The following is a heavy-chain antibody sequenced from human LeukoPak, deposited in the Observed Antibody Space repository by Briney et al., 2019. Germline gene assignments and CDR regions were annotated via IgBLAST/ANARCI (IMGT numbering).Heavy chain of an antibody. Sequence: PSETLSLTCTVSGGSISDNYWSWIRQPPGKGLEWIGYAYYSGHTNYNSSLKSRVTMSLDTSKSQFSLRLSSVAAADTAVYFCARHPFATPFDYWGPGTLVTVSS. V-gene: IGHV4-59*08. J-gene: IGHJ4*02. CDR3: ARHPFATPFDY. CDR1: GGSISDNY. D-gene: IGHD2-15*01. CDR2: AYYSGHT.